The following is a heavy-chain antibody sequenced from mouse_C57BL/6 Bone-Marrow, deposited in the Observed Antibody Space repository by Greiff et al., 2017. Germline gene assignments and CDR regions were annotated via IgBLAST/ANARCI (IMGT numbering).Heavy chain of an antibody. CDR3: ANYCGSSHWYFDV. Sequence: EVMLVESGGDLVKPGGSLKLSCAASGFTFSSYGMSWVRQTPDRRLEWVVTISSGGSYTYYPDSVKGRFTISIDNAKNTLYLQMSSLKSEDTAMYYCANYCGSSHWYFDVWGTGTTVTVSS. V-gene: IGHV5-6*01. CDR2: ISSGGSYT. D-gene: IGHD1-1*01. CDR1: GFTFSSYG. J-gene: IGHJ1*03.